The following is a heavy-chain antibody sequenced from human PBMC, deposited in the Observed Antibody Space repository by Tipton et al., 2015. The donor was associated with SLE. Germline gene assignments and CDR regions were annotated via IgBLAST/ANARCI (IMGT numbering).Heavy chain of an antibody. CDR2: IYYSGST. J-gene: IGHJ3*02. D-gene: IGHD1-7*01. CDR3: ARGAKLELRGGAFDI. CDR1: GGSISSSSYY. V-gene: IGHV4-39*07. Sequence: TLSLTCTVSGGSISSSSYYWGWIRQPPGKGLEWIGSIYYSGSTYYNPSLKSRVTISVDTSKNQFSLKLSSVTAADTAVYYCARGAKLELRGGAFDIWGQGTMVTVSS.